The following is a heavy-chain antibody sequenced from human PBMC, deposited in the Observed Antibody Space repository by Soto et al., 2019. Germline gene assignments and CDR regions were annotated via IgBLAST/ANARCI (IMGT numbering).Heavy chain of an antibody. Sequence: PSETLSLTCTVSGGSISSGDYYWSWIRQPPGKGLEWIGYIYYSGSTYYNPSLKSRVTISVDTSKNQFSLKLSSVTAADTAVYYCARGHESEKSFWFDPWGQGTLVTVSS. J-gene: IGHJ5*02. CDR3: ARGHESEKSFWFDP. CDR1: GGSISSGDYY. CDR2: IYYSGST. V-gene: IGHV4-30-4*01.